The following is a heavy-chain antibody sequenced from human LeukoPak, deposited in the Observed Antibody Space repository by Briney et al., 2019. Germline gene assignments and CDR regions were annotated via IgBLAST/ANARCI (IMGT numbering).Heavy chain of an antibody. V-gene: IGHV4-34*01. CDR2: INHSGGT. D-gene: IGHD1-7*01. Sequence: SETLSLTCAVYGGSFSGYYWSWIRQPPGKGLEWIGEINHSGGTNYNPSLKSRVTISVDTSKNQFSLKLSSVTAADTAVYYCARSGTLYRYTPGFDPWGQGTLVTVSS. CDR3: ARSGTLYRYTPGFDP. J-gene: IGHJ5*02. CDR1: GGSFSGYY.